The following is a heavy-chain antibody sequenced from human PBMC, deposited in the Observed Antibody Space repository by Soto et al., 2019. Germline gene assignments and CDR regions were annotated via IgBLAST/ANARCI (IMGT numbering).Heavy chain of an antibody. CDR3: ARDSSIFGVVTLYCMDV. CDR2: IYYSGST. Sequence: SETLSLTCTVYGGSLSSYYWSWIRQPPGKGLEWIGYIYYSGSTNYNPSLKSRVTISVDTSKNQFSLKLSSVTAADTAVYYCARDSSIFGVVTLYCMDVRGQAPSLT. CDR1: GGSLSSYY. D-gene: IGHD3-3*01. V-gene: IGHV4-59*01. J-gene: IGHJ6*02.